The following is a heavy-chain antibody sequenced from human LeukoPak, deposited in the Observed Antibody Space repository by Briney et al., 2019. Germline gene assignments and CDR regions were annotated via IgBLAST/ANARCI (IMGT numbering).Heavy chain of an antibody. CDR1: GYTFTSYG. Sequence: ASVKVSCKASGYTFTSYGISWVRQAPGQGLEWMGWISAYHGNTNYAQKLQGRVTMTTDTSTSTAYMELSSLRSEDTAFYYCATDHSMANTAWWFDPWGQGTLVTVSS. D-gene: IGHD5-24*01. CDR3: ATDHSMANTAWWFDP. J-gene: IGHJ5*02. CDR2: ISAYHGNT. V-gene: IGHV1-18*01.